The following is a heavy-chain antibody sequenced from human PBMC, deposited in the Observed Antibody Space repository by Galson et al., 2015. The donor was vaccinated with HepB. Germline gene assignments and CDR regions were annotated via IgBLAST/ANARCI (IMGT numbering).Heavy chain of an antibody. CDR3: ARGIRGYSYGRCFDY. V-gene: IGHV4-34*01. J-gene: IGHJ4*02. D-gene: IGHD5-18*01. CDR2: INHSGST. CDR1: GGSFSGYY. Sequence: SETLSLTCAVYGGSFSGYYWSWIRQPPGKGLEWIGEINHSGSTNYNPSLKSRVTISVDTSKNQFSLKLSSVTAADTAVYYCARGIRGYSYGRCFDYWGQGTLVTVSS.